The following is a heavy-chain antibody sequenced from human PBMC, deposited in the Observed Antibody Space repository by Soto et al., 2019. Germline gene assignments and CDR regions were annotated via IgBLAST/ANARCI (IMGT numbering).Heavy chain of an antibody. CDR3: ARRGGAYCGGDCYSYLDY. Sequence: QITLKESGPTLVKPTQTLTLTCTFSGFSLSTSGVGVGWIRQPPGKALEWLALIYWDDDKRYSPSLKSRLTITKDTSKNQVVLTMTNMDPVDTATYYCARRGGAYCGGDCYSYLDYWGQGTLVTVSS. V-gene: IGHV2-5*02. CDR2: IYWDDDK. D-gene: IGHD2-21*02. J-gene: IGHJ4*02. CDR1: GFSLSTSGVG.